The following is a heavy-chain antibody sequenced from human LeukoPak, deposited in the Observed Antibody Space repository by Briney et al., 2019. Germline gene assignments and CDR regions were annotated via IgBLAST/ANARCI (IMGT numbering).Heavy chain of an antibody. V-gene: IGHV4-34*01. CDR2: INHSGST. Sequence: PSETLSLTCAVYGGSFSGYYWSWIRQPPGKGLEWIGEINHSGSTNYNPSLKSRVTISVDTSKNQFSLKLSSVTAADTAVYYCARGPQQWLGWRRYFDYWGQGTLVTVSS. CDR1: GGSFSGYY. D-gene: IGHD6-19*01. J-gene: IGHJ4*02. CDR3: ARGPQQWLGWRRYFDY.